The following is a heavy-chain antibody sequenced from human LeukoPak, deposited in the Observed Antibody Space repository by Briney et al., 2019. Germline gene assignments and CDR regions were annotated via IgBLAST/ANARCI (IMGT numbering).Heavy chain of an antibody. CDR3: ARIPPTTVVF. Sequence: GGSLRLSCAASGFTFSSYEMNWVRQAPGKGLEWVSYISSSGSTIYYADSVKGRFTISRDNAKNSLYLQMNSLRAEDTAVYYCARIPPTTVVFWGQGTPVTVSS. CDR1: GFTFSSYE. D-gene: IGHD4-23*01. V-gene: IGHV3-48*03. J-gene: IGHJ4*02. CDR2: ISSSGSTI.